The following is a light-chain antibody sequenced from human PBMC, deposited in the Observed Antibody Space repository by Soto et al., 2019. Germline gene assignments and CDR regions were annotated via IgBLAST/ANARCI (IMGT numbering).Light chain of an antibody. Sequence: DIVMTQSPDSLAVSLGERATINCKSSQSVLYSSNNKNYLAWYQQKPGQPPKLLIYWASTRESGVPDRFSGRGSGTVFPPTISSLQAEDVAVYYCQHYYSTPPYTFGQGTKLEIK. J-gene: IGKJ2*01. CDR1: QSVLYSSNNKNY. CDR2: WAS. V-gene: IGKV4-1*01. CDR3: QHYYSTPPYT.